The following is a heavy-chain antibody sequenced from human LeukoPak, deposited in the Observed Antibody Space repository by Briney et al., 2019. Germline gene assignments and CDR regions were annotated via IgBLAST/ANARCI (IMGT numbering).Heavy chain of an antibody. CDR3: AVGVVVITKNWFDP. Sequence: SETLSLTCTVSGGSISSSSYYWGWIRQPPGKGLEWIGSIYYSGSTYYNPSLKSRVTISVDTSKNQFSLKLSSVTAADTAVYYCAVGVVVITKNWFDPWGQGTLVTVSS. V-gene: IGHV4-39*07. CDR1: GGSISSSSYY. J-gene: IGHJ5*02. D-gene: IGHD3-22*01. CDR2: IYYSGST.